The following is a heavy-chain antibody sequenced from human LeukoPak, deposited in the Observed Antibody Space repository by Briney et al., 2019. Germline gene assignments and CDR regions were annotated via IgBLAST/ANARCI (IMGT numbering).Heavy chain of an antibody. CDR1: GFTFDDYA. D-gene: IGHD2-15*01. J-gene: IGHJ4*02. CDR2: ISWNSGSI. CDR3: AKDRASGGGYYFDY. V-gene: IGHV3-9*01. Sequence: GGSLRLSCAASGFTFDDYAMHWVRQAPGKGLGWVSGISWNSGSIGYADSVKGRFTISRDNAKNSLYLQMNSLRAEDTALYYCAKDRASGGGYYFDYWGQGTLVTVSS.